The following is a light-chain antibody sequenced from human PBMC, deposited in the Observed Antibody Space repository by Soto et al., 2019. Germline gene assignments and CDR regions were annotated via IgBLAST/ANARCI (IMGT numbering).Light chain of an antibody. V-gene: IGKV1-27*01. CDR3: RKYNHAPT. CDR2: ATS. Sequence: DIQLTQSPSSLSASVGDRVTITCRASQAISSYLAWYQQKPGKVPELLIYATSTLQSGAPYRFSGSGSGTDFTLTISSLQPEDVATYYCRKYNHAPTFGGGTKVDIK. CDR1: QAISSY. J-gene: IGKJ4*01.